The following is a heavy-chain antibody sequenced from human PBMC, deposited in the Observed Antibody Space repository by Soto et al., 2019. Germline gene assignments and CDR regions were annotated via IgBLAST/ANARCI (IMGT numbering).Heavy chain of an antibody. CDR2: ISSSSSYT. Sequence: QVQLVESGGGLVKPGGSLRLSCAASGFTFSDYYMSWIRQAPGKGLAWVSYISSSSSYTNYADSVKGRFTISRDNANNSLYLQMNSLRAEDTAVYYCARARSRWLQVYYFDYWGQGTLVAVSS. D-gene: IGHD5-12*01. CDR1: GFTFSDYY. J-gene: IGHJ4*02. V-gene: IGHV3-11*06. CDR3: ARARSRWLQVYYFDY.